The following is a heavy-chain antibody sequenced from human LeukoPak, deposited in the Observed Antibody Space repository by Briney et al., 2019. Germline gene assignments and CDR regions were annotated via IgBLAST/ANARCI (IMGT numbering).Heavy chain of an antibody. Sequence: SETLSLTCAVSGGSISSSNWWSWVRQPPGKGLEWIGEIYHSGSTNYNPSLKSRVTISVDKSKNQFSLKLSSVTAADTAVYYCAREKYNFLPSSGSYYNHDAFDIWGQGTMVTVSS. J-gene: IGHJ3*02. V-gene: IGHV4-4*02. CDR1: GGSISSSNW. D-gene: IGHD3-10*01. CDR3: AREKYNFLPSSGSYYNHDAFDI. CDR2: IYHSGST.